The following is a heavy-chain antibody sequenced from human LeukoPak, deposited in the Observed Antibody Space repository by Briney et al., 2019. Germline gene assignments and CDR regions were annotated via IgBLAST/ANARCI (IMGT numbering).Heavy chain of an antibody. J-gene: IGHJ4*02. D-gene: IGHD5-18*01. CDR3: ARDRRLSVDIAMAPFDY. Sequence: ASVKVSCKASGYTFTSYDINWVRQATGQGLEWMGWISTHTGDTNYAQKLQARVTMTTDTSTSTAYMELRSLRSDDTAVYYCARDRRLSVDIAMAPFDYWGQGTLVTVSS. CDR2: ISTHTGDT. CDR1: GYTFTSYD. V-gene: IGHV1-18*01.